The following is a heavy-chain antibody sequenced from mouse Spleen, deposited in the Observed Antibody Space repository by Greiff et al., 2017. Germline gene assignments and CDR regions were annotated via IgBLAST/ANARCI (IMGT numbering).Heavy chain of an antibody. CDR1: GYTFTSYT. CDR3: AKGDWEGAWFAY. Sequence: QVQLKESGAELARPGASVKMSCKASGYTFTSYTMHWVKQRPGQGLEWIGEILPGSGSTNYNEKFKGKATFTADTSSNTAYMQLSSLTTEDSAIYYCAKGDWEGAWFAYWGQGTLVTVSA. V-gene: IGHV1-4*01. D-gene: IGHD4-1*01. J-gene: IGHJ3*01. CDR2: ILPGSGST.